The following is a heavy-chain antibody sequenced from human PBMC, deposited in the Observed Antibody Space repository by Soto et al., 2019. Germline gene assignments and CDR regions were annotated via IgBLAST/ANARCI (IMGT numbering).Heavy chain of an antibody. CDR2: ISGSGGNT. Sequence: PGGSLRLSCAASGFTFSSYAMNWVRQAPGKGLEWVSAISGSGGNTYSADSVKGRFTISRDKSKNTLYLQMNSLRAEDTAVYYCARSRRDDYPIPLDYWGQGTLVTVSS. J-gene: IGHJ4*02. CDR1: GFTFSSYA. CDR3: ARSRRDDYPIPLDY. D-gene: IGHD4-17*01. V-gene: IGHV3-23*01.